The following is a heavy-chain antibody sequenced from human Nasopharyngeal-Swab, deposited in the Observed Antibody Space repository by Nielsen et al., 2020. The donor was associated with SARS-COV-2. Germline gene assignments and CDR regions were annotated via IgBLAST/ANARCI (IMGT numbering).Heavy chain of an antibody. CDR2: IKQGGSET. D-gene: IGHD4-11*01. Sequence: GESLKISCAVTGFNFRAYSMRRDSQAPGKGLEWLATIKQGGSETFYVASVKGRFTISSDDSKKSVYLQINSLRAEDTAVYYCAREAHDYSNYRRGTEWFDPWGQGTLVTVSS. J-gene: IGHJ5*02. CDR1: GFNFRAYS. CDR3: AREAHDYSNYRRGTEWFDP. V-gene: IGHV3-7*01.